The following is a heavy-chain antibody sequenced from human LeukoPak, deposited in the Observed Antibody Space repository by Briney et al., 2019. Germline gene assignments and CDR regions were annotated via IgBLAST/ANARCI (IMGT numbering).Heavy chain of an antibody. CDR3: ARPGSAVGATTAEYFQH. CDR2: IIPILGIA. CDR1: GGTFSSYA. V-gene: IGHV1-69*04. D-gene: IGHD1-26*01. Sequence: ASVKVSCKASGGTFSSYAISWVRQAPGQGLEWMERIIPILGIANYAQKFQGRVTITADKSTSTAYMELSSLRSEDTAVYYCARPGSAVGATTAEYFQHWGQGTLVTVSS. J-gene: IGHJ1*01.